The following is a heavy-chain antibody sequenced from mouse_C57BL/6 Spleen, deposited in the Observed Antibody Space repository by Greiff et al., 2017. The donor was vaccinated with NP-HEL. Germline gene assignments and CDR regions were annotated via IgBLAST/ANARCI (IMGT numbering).Heavy chain of an antibody. Sequence: VKLVESGAELVRPGASVTLSCKASGYTFTDYEMHWVKQTPVHGLEWIGAIDPETGGTAYNQKFKGKAILTADKSSSTAYMELRSLTSEDSAVYYCTREAMDYWGQGTSVTVSS. J-gene: IGHJ4*01. CDR3: TREAMDY. CDR2: IDPETGGT. CDR1: GYTFTDYE. V-gene: IGHV1-15*01.